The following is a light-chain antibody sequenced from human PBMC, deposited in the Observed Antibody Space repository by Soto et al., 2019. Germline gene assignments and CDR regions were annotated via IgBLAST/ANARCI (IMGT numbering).Light chain of an antibody. V-gene: IGKV3-20*01. Sequence: EIVLTQSPCTLSLSPGERATLSCRASQSVSSSYLAWYQQKPGQAPRLLIYGASSRATGIPDRFSGSGSGTDFTLTINRLEPEDFAVYYCQQYGSSITFG. J-gene: IGKJ5*01. CDR3: QQYGSSIT. CDR1: QSVSSSY. CDR2: GAS.